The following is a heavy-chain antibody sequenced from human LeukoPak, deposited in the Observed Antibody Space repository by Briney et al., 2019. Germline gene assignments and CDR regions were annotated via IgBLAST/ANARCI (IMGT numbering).Heavy chain of an antibody. V-gene: IGHV4-59*01. CDR1: GGSISSYY. CDR3: AGITGSHYYYYYGMDV. J-gene: IGHJ6*02. Sequence: SEILSLTCTVSGGSISSYYWSWIRQPPGKGLEWIGYIYYSGSTNYNPSLKSRVTISVDTSKNQFSLKLSSVTAADTAVYYCAGITGSHYYYYYGMDVWGQGTTVTVSS. CDR2: IYYSGST. D-gene: IGHD1-20*01.